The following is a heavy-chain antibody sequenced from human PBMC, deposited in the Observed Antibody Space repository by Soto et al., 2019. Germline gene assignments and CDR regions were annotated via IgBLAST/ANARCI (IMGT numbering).Heavy chain of an antibody. CDR1: GYTFTSYS. CDR2: ISGYNGNT. Sequence: ASVKVSCKTSGYTFTSYSVSWVRQAPGQGLEWLGWISGYNGNTKYAQKFQDRITVTTDTSTTTAYMELRSLRFDDTAVYYCARDRVSNGYSLGNWLEPWGQGTLVPVSS. CDR3: ARDRVSNGYSLGNWLEP. D-gene: IGHD3-22*01. J-gene: IGHJ5*02. V-gene: IGHV1-18*01.